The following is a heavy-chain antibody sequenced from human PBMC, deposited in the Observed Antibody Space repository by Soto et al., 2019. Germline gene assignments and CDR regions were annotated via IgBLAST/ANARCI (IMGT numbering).Heavy chain of an antibody. Sequence: GGSLRISCAASGFTFSSYAMSWVRQAPGKGLEWVSAISGSGGSTYYADSVKARFTISRDNSKNTLYLQMNNHKAEDTAVHYRSIRPGIEAAAFYSYYYEDDWVKAITFTVPS. V-gene: IGHV3-23*01. J-gene: IGHJ6*03. CDR2: ISGSGGST. CDR1: GFTFSSYA. CDR3: SIRPGIEAAAFYSYYYEDD. D-gene: IGHD6-13*01.